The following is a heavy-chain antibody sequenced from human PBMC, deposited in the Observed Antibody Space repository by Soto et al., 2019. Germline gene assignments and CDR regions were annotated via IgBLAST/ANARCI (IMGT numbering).Heavy chain of an antibody. D-gene: IGHD4-4*01. V-gene: IGHV1-8*01. CDR3: ARSPSGETTVTPYYFDY. J-gene: IGHJ4*02. CDR2: MNPKSANT. Sequence: ASVKVSCKASRYTFISYDINWVRQATGQGLEWMGWMNPKSANTGYAQNFQGRVTMTRNTSISTAYMELSSLRSEDTAVYYCARSPSGETTVTPYYFDYWGQGTLVNVSS. CDR1: RYTFISYD.